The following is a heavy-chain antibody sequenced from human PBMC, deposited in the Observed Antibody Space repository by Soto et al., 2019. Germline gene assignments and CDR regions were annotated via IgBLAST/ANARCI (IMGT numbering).Heavy chain of an antibody. CDR1: GYTFTSYG. Sequence: QVPLVQSGAEVKKPGASVKVSCKASGYTFTSYGISWVRQAPGQGLEWMGWISAYNGNTNYAQKLQGRVTMTTDTSTSTAYMELRSLRSDDTAVYYCARVAPYDSSGYYLDGMDVWGQGTTVTVSS. J-gene: IGHJ6*02. CDR2: ISAYNGNT. D-gene: IGHD3-22*01. CDR3: ARVAPYDSSGYYLDGMDV. V-gene: IGHV1-18*01.